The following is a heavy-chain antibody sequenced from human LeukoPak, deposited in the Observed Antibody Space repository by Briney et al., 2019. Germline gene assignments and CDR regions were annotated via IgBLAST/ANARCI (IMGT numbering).Heavy chain of an antibody. CDR1: GGSFSGYY. CDR2: INHSRST. Sequence: SETLSLTCAVYGGSFSGYYWSWIRQPPGKGLEWIGEINHSRSTNYNPSLKSRLTISVDTSKNQFSLKLSSVTAADTAVYYCAREGGSYEYYFDYWGQGTLVTVSS. D-gene: IGHD1-26*01. V-gene: IGHV4-34*01. J-gene: IGHJ4*02. CDR3: AREGGSYEYYFDY.